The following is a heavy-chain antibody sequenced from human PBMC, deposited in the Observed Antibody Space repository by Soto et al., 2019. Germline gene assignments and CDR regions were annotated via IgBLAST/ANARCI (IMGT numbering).Heavy chain of an antibody. CDR1: GFTVSSTY. Sequence: GGSLRLSCAASGFTVSSTYMSWVRQASEKGQDWVSVIYSGGNTYYADSVKGRFTISRDTSKNTLYLQMNSLGAEDTAVYYFARHWSGSTAGTYYGMDVWGQGTTVTVSS. CDR2: IYSGGNT. J-gene: IGHJ6*02. D-gene: IGHD2-2*01. CDR3: ARHWSGSTAGTYYGMDV. V-gene: IGHV3-53*01.